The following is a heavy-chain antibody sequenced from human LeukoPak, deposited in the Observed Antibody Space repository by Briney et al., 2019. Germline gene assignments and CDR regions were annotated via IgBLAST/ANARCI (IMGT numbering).Heavy chain of an antibody. CDR3: SRSGGWPLYYFDS. CDR1: GGSFSSYY. Sequence: SETLSLTCTVSGGSFSSYYWNWIRQPAGKGLEWIGLIYISGTADYNPSLKSRVSMSVGTSKNQFSLKVTSVTAADAAVYYCSRSGGWPLYYFDSWGEGTLVTVSS. J-gene: IGHJ4*02. CDR2: IYISGTA. D-gene: IGHD6-19*01. V-gene: IGHV4-4*07.